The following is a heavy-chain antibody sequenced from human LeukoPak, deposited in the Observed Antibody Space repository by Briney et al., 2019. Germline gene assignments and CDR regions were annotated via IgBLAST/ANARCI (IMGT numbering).Heavy chain of an antibody. J-gene: IGHJ4*02. CDR3: ARGEGARDGYNYEGPFYFDY. CDR2: INHSGST. D-gene: IGHD5-24*01. CDR1: GGSFGGYY. V-gene: IGHV4-34*01. Sequence: SETLSLTCAVYGGSFGGYYWSWIRQPPGKGLEWIGKINHSGSTNYNPSLKSRVTISVDTSKNQFSLRLNSVTAADTAVYYCARGEGARDGYNYEGPFYFDYWGQGALVTVSS.